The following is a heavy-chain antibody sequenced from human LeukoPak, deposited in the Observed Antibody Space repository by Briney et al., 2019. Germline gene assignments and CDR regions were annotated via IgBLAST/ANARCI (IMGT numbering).Heavy chain of an antibody. CDR3: ARAKRNGFDI. CDR1: GFTFSTYS. Sequence: GGSLRLSCAASGFTFSTYSMNWVRQAPGKGLEWVSSISSSSCYIYYADSLKGRFTISRDNAKNSLYLQMNSLRAEDTAVYYCARAKRNGFDIWGQGTMVTVSS. CDR2: ISSSSCYI. V-gene: IGHV3-21*01. J-gene: IGHJ3*02.